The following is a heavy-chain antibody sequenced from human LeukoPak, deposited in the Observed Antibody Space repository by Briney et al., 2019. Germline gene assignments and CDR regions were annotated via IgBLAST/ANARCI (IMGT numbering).Heavy chain of an antibody. Sequence: PGGSLRLSCAASGFTFSGYGMHWVRQAPGKGLEWVAVISYDGSNKYYADSVKGRFTISRDNSKNTLYLQMNSLRAEDTAVYYCAKSAAAGPDYFDYWGQGTLVTVSS. CDR3: AKSAAAGPDYFDY. J-gene: IGHJ4*02. CDR1: GFTFSGYG. CDR2: ISYDGSNK. V-gene: IGHV3-30*18. D-gene: IGHD6-13*01.